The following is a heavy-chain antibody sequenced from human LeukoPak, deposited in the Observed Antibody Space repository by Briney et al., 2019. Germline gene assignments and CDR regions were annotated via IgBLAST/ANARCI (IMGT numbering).Heavy chain of an antibody. CDR3: AREHSSSWDQFDY. V-gene: IGHV1-18*01. CDR1: GYTFTNYG. J-gene: IGHJ4*02. D-gene: IGHD6-13*01. Sequence: GASVKVSCKASGYTFTNYGMTWVRQAPGQGLEWMGWFNPENGNTNYAQKVQGRVTMTADTSTSTSYMELRSLRSDDTAVYYCAREHSSSWDQFDYWGQGTLVTVSS. CDR2: FNPENGNT.